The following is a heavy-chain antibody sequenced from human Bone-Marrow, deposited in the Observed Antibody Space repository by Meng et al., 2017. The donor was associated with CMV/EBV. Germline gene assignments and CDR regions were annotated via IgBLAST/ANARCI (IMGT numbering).Heavy chain of an antibody. J-gene: IGHJ3*02. CDR3: ARGDYYYDSSGRAFDI. D-gene: IGHD3-22*01. CDR1: GFTFSSYD. CDR2: IGTAGDT. V-gene: IGHV3-13*01. Sequence: GGSLRLSCAASGFTFSSYDMHRVRQATGKGLEWVSAIGTAGDTYYPGSVKGRFTISRENAKNSLYLQMNSLRAGDTAVYYCARGDYYYDSSGRAFDIWGQGTMVTVSS.